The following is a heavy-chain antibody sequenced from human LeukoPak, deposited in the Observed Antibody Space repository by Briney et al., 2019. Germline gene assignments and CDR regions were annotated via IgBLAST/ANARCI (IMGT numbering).Heavy chain of an antibody. CDR1: GFTFSRYW. V-gene: IGHV3-7*01. D-gene: IGHD1-1*01. J-gene: IGHJ4*02. Sequence: GGSLRLPCAASGFTFSRYWMSWVRQAPGKGLEWVANIKQDGSERYHVDSVRGRFTISRDNAKNSLFLQMNSLRAEDTAVYYCATMGLEPLPYYFDYWGQGTLVTVSS. CDR2: IKQDGSER. CDR3: ATMGLEPLPYYFDY.